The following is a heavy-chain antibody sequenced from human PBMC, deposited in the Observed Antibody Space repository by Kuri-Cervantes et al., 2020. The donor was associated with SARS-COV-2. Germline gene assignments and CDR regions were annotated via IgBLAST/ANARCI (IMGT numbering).Heavy chain of an antibody. CDR2: INPNSGGT. CDR1: GYTFTDYY. Sequence: SVNVSCKASGYTFTDYYMHWVRQAPGQGLEWMGWINPNSGGTNYAQKFQGRVTMTRDTSIITAYMELSSLRSEATAVYYCSRGLYSADYCSGGSCYNGFDPWGQGTLVTVSS. CDR3: SRGLYSADYCSGGSCYNGFDP. V-gene: IGHV1-2*02. D-gene: IGHD2-15*01. J-gene: IGHJ5*02.